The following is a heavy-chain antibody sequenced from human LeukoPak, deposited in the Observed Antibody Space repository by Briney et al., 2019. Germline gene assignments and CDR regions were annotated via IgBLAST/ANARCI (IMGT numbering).Heavy chain of an antibody. CDR3: ARLRGYCSP. J-gene: IGHJ5*02. Sequence: GGSLRLSCAASGFAFSDYYMSWVRQAPGKGLEWVANIKQDGSEKYYVDSVKGRFTISRDNAKNSLYLQMNSLRAEDTAVYYCARLRGYCSPWGQGTLVTVSS. CDR1: GFAFSDYY. D-gene: IGHD2-15*01. V-gene: IGHV3-7*01. CDR2: IKQDGSEK.